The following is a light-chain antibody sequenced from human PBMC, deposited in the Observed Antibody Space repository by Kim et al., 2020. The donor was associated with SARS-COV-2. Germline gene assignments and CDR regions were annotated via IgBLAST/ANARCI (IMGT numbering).Light chain of an antibody. Sequence: RANLNCKSSQTVLYNSNNKNYLAWYQQKPGQAPKLLIYWASIRESGVSDRFSGSGSETDFTLTISSLQAEDVAVYYCQQYYSTPPSFGQGTKLEIK. V-gene: IGKV4-1*01. CDR1: QTVLYNSNNKNY. J-gene: IGKJ2*03. CDR3: QQYYSTPPS. CDR2: WAS.